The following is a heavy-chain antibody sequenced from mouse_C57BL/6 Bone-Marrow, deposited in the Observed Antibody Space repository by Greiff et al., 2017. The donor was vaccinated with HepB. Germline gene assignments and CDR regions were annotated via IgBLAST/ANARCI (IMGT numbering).Heavy chain of an antibody. CDR1: GYTFTSYW. V-gene: IGHV1-69*01. Sequence: QVQLQQPGAELVMPGASVKLSCKASGYTFTSYWMHWVKQRPGQGLEWIGEIDPSDSYTNYNQKFKGKSTLTVDKSSSTAYMQLSSLTSEDSAVYYCAREVGVVAHFDYWGQGTTLTVSS. J-gene: IGHJ2*01. D-gene: IGHD1-1*01. CDR3: AREVGVVAHFDY. CDR2: IDPSDSYT.